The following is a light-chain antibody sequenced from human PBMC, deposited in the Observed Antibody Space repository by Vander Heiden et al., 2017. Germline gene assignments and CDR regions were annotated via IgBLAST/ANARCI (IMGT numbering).Light chain of an antibody. J-gene: IGKJ2*01. CDR1: QRPLHRNGYNY. CDR3: MQALQTPYT. Sequence: DIVVTQSPLSLPVTPGEPASISCRSSQRPLHRNGYNYFHWFLQKPGQSPQLLIYWGSNRASGVPDRFSGSGSGRYFTLQISRVEAEDVGVYYCMQALQTPYTFGQGTKLVIK. CDR2: WGS. V-gene: IGKV2-28*01.